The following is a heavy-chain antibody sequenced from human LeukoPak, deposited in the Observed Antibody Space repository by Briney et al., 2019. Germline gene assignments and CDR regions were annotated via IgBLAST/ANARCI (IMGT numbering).Heavy chain of an antibody. V-gene: IGHV3-7*04. D-gene: IGHD6-19*01. CDR3: ARGRGWYRVDC. Sequence: PGGSLRLSCAASRVTFREYWMSSVPQAPGKGGEWVANIMKDGTEKKYVDSVKGGFTISRDNAKNSLYLQMNSLRAEDTAVYYCARGRGWYRVDCWGQGALVTVSS. CDR2: IMKDGTEK. J-gene: IGHJ4*02. CDR1: RVTFREYW.